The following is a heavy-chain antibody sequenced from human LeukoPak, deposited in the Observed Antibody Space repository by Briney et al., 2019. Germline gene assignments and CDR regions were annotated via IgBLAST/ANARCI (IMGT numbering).Heavy chain of an antibody. CDR2: VDHTGST. J-gene: IGHJ6*03. V-gene: IGHV4-59*01. D-gene: IGHD6-6*01. CDR3: AKGPWSSSSYYMDV. CDR1: DDSITMYY. Sequence: SETLSLTCSVSDDSITMYYWTWIRQPPGKGLEWIGYVDHTGSTNFNPSLNGRVSISRDTSKNLFSLRLRSVTAADTAVYYCAKGPWSSSSYYMDVWGKGTTVTVSS.